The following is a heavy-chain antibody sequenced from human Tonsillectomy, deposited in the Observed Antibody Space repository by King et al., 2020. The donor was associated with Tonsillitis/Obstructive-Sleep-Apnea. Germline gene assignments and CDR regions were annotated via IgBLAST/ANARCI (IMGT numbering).Heavy chain of an antibody. CDR2: INHSGST. CDR3: ARELVVPAARGDGFDI. CDR1: GGSFSGYY. D-gene: IGHD2-2*01. V-gene: IGHV4-34*01. J-gene: IGHJ3*02. Sequence: VQLQQWGAGLLKPSETLSLTCAVYGGSFSGYYWSWIRQPPGKGLEWIGEINHSGSTNYKPFLRSRVTITLDTSKNKISLKLSTVTAADTAVYYCARELVVPAARGDGFDIWGQGTMVTVSS.